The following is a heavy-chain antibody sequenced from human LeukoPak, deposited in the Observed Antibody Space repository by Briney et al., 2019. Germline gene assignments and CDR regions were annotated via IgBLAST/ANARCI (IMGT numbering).Heavy chain of an antibody. CDR3: ARAYYYDSSGSYGDALDV. V-gene: IGHV4-59*01. J-gene: IGHJ3*01. CDR2: IYHTGST. Sequence: PPETLSLTCTVSGVSISSYYWSWIRQSPGKGLEWIGYIYHTGSTSYNPSLKSRVTLSVDTSKNQFSLRLSSVTASDTALYYCARAYYYDSSGSYGDALDVWGQGTVVTVSS. D-gene: IGHD3-22*01. CDR1: GVSISSYY.